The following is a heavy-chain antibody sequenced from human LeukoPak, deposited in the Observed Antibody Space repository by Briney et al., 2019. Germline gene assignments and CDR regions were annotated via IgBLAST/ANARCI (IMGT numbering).Heavy chain of an antibody. CDR2: INHSGST. Sequence: KPSETLSLTCAVYGVSFSGYYWSWIRQPPGKGLEWIGEINHSGSTNYNPSLKSRVTISVDTSKNQFSLKLSSVTAADTAVYYCASLPRGSSSWYSRYFDYWGQGTLVTVSS. D-gene: IGHD6-13*01. J-gene: IGHJ4*02. CDR3: ASLPRGSSSWYSRYFDY. V-gene: IGHV4-34*01. CDR1: GVSFSGYY.